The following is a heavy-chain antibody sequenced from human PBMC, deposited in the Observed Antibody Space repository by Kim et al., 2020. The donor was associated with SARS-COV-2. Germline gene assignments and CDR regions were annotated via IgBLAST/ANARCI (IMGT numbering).Heavy chain of an antibody. CDR1: GGSISSYY. Sequence: SETLSLTCTVSGGSISSYYWSWIRQPPGKGLEWIGYIYYSGSTNYNPSLKSRVTISVDTSKNQFSLKLSSVTAADTAVYYCARDSSSWANWFDPWGQGTLVTVSS. V-gene: IGHV4-59*01. J-gene: IGHJ5*02. D-gene: IGHD6-13*01. CDR2: IYYSGST. CDR3: ARDSSSWANWFDP.